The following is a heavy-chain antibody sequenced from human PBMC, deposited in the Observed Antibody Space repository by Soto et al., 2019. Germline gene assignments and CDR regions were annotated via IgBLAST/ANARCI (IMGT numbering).Heavy chain of an antibody. CDR2: IIPIFGTA. D-gene: IGHD3-3*01. CDR1: GGTFSSYA. Sequence: SVKVSCKASGGTFSSYAISWVRQAPGQGLEWMGGIIPIFGTANYAQKFQGRVTITADESTSTAYMELSSLRSEDTAVYYCARDRPRPFWSGYYRPTGFDYWGQGTLVTVSS. V-gene: IGHV1-69*13. CDR3: ARDRPRPFWSGYYRPTGFDY. J-gene: IGHJ4*02.